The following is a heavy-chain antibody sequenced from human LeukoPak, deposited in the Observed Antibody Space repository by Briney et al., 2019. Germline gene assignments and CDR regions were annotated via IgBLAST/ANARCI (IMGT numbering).Heavy chain of an antibody. D-gene: IGHD1-26*01. CDR3: ARDDEVGAQTFDY. CDR2: ISSSGSTI. Sequence: GGSLRLSCAASGFTFSDYSMTWIRQAPGKGLEWVSYISSSGSTIYYADSVKGRFTISRDNAKNSLYLQMNSLRAEDTAVYYCARDDEVGAQTFDYWGQGTLVTVSS. J-gene: IGHJ4*02. V-gene: IGHV3-11*01. CDR1: GFTFSDYS.